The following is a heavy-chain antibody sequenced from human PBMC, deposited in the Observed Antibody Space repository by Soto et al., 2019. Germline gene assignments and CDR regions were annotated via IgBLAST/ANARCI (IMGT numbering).Heavy chain of an antibody. V-gene: IGHV3-9*01. D-gene: IGHD4-17*01. CDR2: ISWNSGSI. J-gene: IGHJ4*02. CDR3: AKDIYYGAGPYYFDY. Sequence: EVQLVESGGGLVQPGRSLRLSCAASGFTFDDYAMHWVRQAPGKGLEWVSGISWNSGSIGYADSVKGRFTISRDNAKNSLYLQMNSLRAEDTALYYCAKDIYYGAGPYYFDYWGQGTLVTVSS. CDR1: GFTFDDYA.